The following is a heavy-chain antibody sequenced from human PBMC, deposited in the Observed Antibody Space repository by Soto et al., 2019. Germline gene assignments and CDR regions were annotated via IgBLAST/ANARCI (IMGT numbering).Heavy chain of an antibody. J-gene: IGHJ4*02. CDR1: GGSVSSGSYY. D-gene: IGHD1-26*01. Sequence: PSETLSLTCTVSGGSVSSGSYYRSWIRQPPGKGLEWIGYIYYSGSTNYNPSLKSRVTISVDTSKNQFSLKLSSVTAADTAVYYCARDSGEWDRGEGIFDYWGQGTLVTVSS. CDR2: IYYSGST. V-gene: IGHV4-61*01. CDR3: ARDSGEWDRGEGIFDY.